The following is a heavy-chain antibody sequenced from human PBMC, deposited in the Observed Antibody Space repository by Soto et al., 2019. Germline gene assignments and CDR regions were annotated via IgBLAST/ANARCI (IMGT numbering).Heavy chain of an antibody. Sequence: PGESLKISCKGSGYSFTSYWTSWVRQMPGKGLEWMGRIDPSDSYTNYSPSFQGHVTISADKSISTAYLQWSSLKASDTAMYYCARVACTNGVCYTGTLYYYYYGMDVWGQGTTVTVSS. V-gene: IGHV5-10-1*01. CDR1: GYSFTSYW. J-gene: IGHJ6*02. CDR3: ARVACTNGVCYTGTLYYYYYGMDV. CDR2: IDPSDSYT. D-gene: IGHD2-8*01.